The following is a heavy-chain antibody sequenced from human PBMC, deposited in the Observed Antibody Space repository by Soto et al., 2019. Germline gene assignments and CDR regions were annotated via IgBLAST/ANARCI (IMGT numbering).Heavy chain of an antibody. V-gene: IGHV3-33*01. J-gene: IGHJ3*02. D-gene: IGHD2-2*01. CDR3: ARLHCSSSSCYSVGAFDI. CDR2: IWFDGSDK. CDR1: GFTFSTHG. Sequence: PXVSLRLSCAASGFTFSTHGMHWVRQAPGRGLEWVALIWFDGSDKYYGDSVKDRFTISRDNSKNTLYLQMNSLRAEDTAVYYCARLHCSSSSCYSVGAFDIRGQGTMVTVSS.